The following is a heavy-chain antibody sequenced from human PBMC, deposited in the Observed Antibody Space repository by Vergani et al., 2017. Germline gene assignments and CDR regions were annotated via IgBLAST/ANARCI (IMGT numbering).Heavy chain of an antibody. CDR3: ARDRKFAESWDRGMDV. Sequence: VQLVESGGGIVKPGGSLRLSCAVSGFTFSDFQMAWIRQAPGKGLKWISSISSSAYDMYYEDSVKGRFTISRDNAKNTLYLQMNSLRAEDTGIYYCARDRKFAESWDRGMDVWGQGATVTVSS. CDR2: ISSSAYDM. V-gene: IGHV3-11*01. J-gene: IGHJ6*02. D-gene: IGHD3-10*01. CDR1: GFTFSDFQ.